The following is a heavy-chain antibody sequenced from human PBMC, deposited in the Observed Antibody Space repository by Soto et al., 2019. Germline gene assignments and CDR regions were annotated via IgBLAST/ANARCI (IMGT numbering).Heavy chain of an antibody. V-gene: IGHV3-23*01. CDR2: ISGSGGST. D-gene: IGHD3-22*01. Sequence: PGGSLSLSCAASGFTFRSSAMSWVRKAPGKGLEWVSAISGSGGSTYYADSVKGRFTISRDNSKNTLYLQMNSLRAEDTAVYYCAHGFYYYDGSGYEYRGQGTLVTVSS. J-gene: IGHJ4*02. CDR3: AHGFYYYDGSGYEY. CDR1: GFTFRSSA.